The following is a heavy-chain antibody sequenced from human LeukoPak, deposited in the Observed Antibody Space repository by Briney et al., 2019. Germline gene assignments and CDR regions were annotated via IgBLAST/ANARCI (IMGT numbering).Heavy chain of an antibody. Sequence: GGSLRHPCAASGFTLSSYAMSWLRPAPGKGLEWVSAISGSDGSTYYAVSVKGRITISRDNSKKPLYLQMNSLRAEDTAVYDCSKGPIGSRCLYFDYWGQGTLVTVSS. CDR2: ISGSDGST. CDR1: GFTLSSYA. CDR3: SKGPIGSRCLYFDY. D-gene: IGHD2-2*01. J-gene: IGHJ4*02. V-gene: IGHV3-23*01.